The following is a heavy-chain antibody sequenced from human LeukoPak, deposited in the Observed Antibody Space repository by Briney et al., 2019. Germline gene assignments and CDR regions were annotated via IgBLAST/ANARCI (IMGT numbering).Heavy chain of an antibody. J-gene: IGHJ6*02. Sequence: GRSLRLSCAASGFTFSNYGMHWVRQAPGKGLEWVAVISYTGHTQYYLDSVKGRFTISRDNSKNTLYLQMNSLRAEDTAVYYCARDSQTIQLWLLVYYYGMDVWGQGTTVTVSS. V-gene: IGHV3-30*03. CDR1: GFTFSNYG. D-gene: IGHD5-18*01. CDR2: ISYTGHTQ. CDR3: ARDSQTIQLWLLVYYYGMDV.